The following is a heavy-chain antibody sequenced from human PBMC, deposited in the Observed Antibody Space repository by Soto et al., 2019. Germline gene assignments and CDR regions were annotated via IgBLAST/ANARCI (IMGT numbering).Heavy chain of an antibody. CDR1: GYTFTSYY. J-gene: IGHJ5*02. Sequence: ASVKVSCKASGYTFTSYYMHWVRQAPGQGLEWMGIINPSGGSTSYAQKFQGRVTMTRDTSTSTVYMELSSRRSEDTAVYYCARVRLWSSPLEWFDPWGQGTLVTVSS. CDR2: INPSGGST. D-gene: IGHD3-10*01. CDR3: ARVRLWSSPLEWFDP. V-gene: IGHV1-46*01.